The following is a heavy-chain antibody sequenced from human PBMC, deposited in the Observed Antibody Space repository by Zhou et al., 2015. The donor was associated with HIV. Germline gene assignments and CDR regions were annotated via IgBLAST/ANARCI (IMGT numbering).Heavy chain of an antibody. Sequence: QVQLVQSGAEVKKPGSSVKVSCRTSGGTFSTYSINWVRQAPGQGLEWVGGIIPIFESSNHAQQFQGRVTTTADESTSTVYMELRSLRVDDTAVYYCARGPLGEDENWFDSWGQGTLVTVSS. CDR1: GGTFSTYS. CDR2: IIPIFESS. D-gene: IGHD3-16*01. V-gene: IGHV1-69*12. J-gene: IGHJ5*01. CDR3: ARGPLGEDENWFDS.